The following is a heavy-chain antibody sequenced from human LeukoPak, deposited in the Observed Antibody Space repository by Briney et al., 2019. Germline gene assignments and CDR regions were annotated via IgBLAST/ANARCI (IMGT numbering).Heavy chain of an antibody. J-gene: IGHJ4*02. V-gene: IGHV4-39*07. CDR1: GGSIRSSDDY. Sequence: SETLSLTCSVSGGSIRSSDDYWGFVRQTPGKGLEWMGSIYYTGSSHYNPSLKSRATISVDTSKNQFSLKLRSVTAADTAVYYCARVTGYTIEDYFDYWGQGTLVTVSS. D-gene: IGHD3-9*01. CDR3: ARVTGYTIEDYFDY. CDR2: IYYTGSS.